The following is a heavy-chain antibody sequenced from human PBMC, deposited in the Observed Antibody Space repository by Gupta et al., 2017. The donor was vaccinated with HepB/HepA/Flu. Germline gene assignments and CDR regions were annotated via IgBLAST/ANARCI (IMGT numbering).Heavy chain of an antibody. J-gene: IGHJ3*02. V-gene: IGHV1-2*04. CDR1: GYTFTGYY. CDR3: ARATRRGASRPIDI. CDR2: INPNSGGT. Sequence: QVQLVQSGAEVKKPGASVKVSCKASGYTFTGYYMHWVRQAPGQGLEWMGWINPNSGGTNYAQKVQGWVTMTRETSISTAYMELSRLRSDETAVYYCARATRRGASRPIDIWGQGTMVTVSS. D-gene: IGHD1-26*01.